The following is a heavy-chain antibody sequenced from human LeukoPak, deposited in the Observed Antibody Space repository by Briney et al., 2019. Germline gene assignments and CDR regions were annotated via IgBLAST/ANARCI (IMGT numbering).Heavy chain of an antibody. CDR3: TRANYYDSTGYLPVVYPSDY. CDR1: GGSIRSTNYY. CDR2: IYHSGST. D-gene: IGHD3-22*01. J-gene: IGHJ4*02. Sequence: SETLSLTCTVSGGSIRSTNYYWSWIRQDPAKGLEWIGYIYHSGSTYYNPSLKSRVTISLDASKNQFSLKLRSVTAADTAVYYCTRANYYDSTGYLPVVYPSDYWGQGTLVTVSS. V-gene: IGHV4-31*03.